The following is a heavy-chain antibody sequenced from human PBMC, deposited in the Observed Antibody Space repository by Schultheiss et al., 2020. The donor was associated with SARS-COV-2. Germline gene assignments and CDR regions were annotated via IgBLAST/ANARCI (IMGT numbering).Heavy chain of an antibody. J-gene: IGHJ5*02. D-gene: IGHD3-16*02. Sequence: SQTLSLTCTVSGGSISSSSYYWGWIRQPPGKGLEWIGSIYYSGSTYYNPSLKSRVTISVDTSKNQFSLKLSSVTAADTAVYYCARDPGGLIVKGWFDPWGQGTLVTVSS. V-gene: IGHV4-39*02. CDR1: GGSISSSSYY. CDR3: ARDPGGLIVKGWFDP. CDR2: IYYSGST.